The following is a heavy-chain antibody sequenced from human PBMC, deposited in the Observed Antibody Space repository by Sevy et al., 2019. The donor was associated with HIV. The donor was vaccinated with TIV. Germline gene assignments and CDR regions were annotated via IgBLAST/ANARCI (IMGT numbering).Heavy chain of an antibody. CDR2: IWYDGNNK. D-gene: IGHD1-26*01. Sequence: GGSLRLSCAASGFTFSSYAMHWVRQAPGKGLEWVTLIWYDGNNKYYTDSVKGRFTISRANSKNTLYLQMNSLRAEDTAVYYCARDPHPRSVAAYFDYWGQGTLVTVSS. J-gene: IGHJ4*02. CDR3: ARDPHPRSVAAYFDY. V-gene: IGHV3-33*01. CDR1: GFTFSSYA.